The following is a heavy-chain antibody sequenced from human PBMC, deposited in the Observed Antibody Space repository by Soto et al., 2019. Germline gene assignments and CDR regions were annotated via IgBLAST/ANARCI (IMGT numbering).Heavy chain of an antibody. CDR1: GFMFSAYA. CDR3: ARAPSPYTSGWYGIDF. V-gene: IGHV3-30-3*01. Sequence: GWSLRLSCVASGFMFSAYAMLWVRQAPGKGLEWVAAMSYDGTNKYCADSLKVRFTISRDNSKNTLFLQMSSLTADDSAVYYCARAPSPYTSGWYGIDFWGLGTLVTVSS. CDR2: MSYDGTNK. D-gene: IGHD6-19*01. J-gene: IGHJ4*01.